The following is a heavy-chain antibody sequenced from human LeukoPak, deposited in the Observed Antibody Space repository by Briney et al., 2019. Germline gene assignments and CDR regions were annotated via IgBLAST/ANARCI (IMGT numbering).Heavy chain of an antibody. D-gene: IGHD6-13*01. CDR1: GFTFSNYW. CDR3: ARQNYGSPDF. Sequence: PGESLRLSCAASGFTFSNYWMHWVRQAPGKGLVWVSRINSDESSTTYADSVKGRFTISRDNAKNTLYLQMNSLRAEDTAIYYCARQNYGSPDFWGQGTLVAVSS. J-gene: IGHJ4*02. CDR2: INSDESST. V-gene: IGHV3-74*01.